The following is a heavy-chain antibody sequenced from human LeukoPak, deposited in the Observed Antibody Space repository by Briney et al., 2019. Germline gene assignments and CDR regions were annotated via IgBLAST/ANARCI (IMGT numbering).Heavy chain of an antibody. Sequence: ASVKVSCKASGYTFTSYGISWVRQAPGQGLEWMGWISAYDGNTNYAQKFQGRVTMTTDTSTRTAYMELRSLRSDDTAVYYCARAYGSGSYYPRSLYYYYMDVWGKGTTVTISS. CDR1: GYTFTSYG. V-gene: IGHV1-18*01. CDR3: ARAYGSGSYYPRSLYYYYMDV. CDR2: ISAYDGNT. D-gene: IGHD3-10*01. J-gene: IGHJ6*03.